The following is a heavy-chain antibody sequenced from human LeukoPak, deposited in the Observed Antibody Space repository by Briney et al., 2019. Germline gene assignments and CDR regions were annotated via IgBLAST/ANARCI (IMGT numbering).Heavy chain of an antibody. CDR2: INHSGST. V-gene: IGHV4-34*01. CDR1: GGSFSGYY. J-gene: IGHJ4*02. D-gene: IGHD2-15*01. CDR3: ARGGGYCSGGSCYSGTPFDY. Sequence: SETLSLTCAVYGGSFSGYYWSWIRQPPGKGLEWIGEINHSGSTNYNPSLKSRVTISVDRSKNQFSLKLSSVTAADTAVYYCARGGGYCSGGSCYSGTPFDYWGQGTLVTVSS.